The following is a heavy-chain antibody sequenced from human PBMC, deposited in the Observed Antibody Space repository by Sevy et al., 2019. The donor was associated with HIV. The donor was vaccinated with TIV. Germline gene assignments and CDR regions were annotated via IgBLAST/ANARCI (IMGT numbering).Heavy chain of an antibody. V-gene: IGHV3-7*01. J-gene: IGHJ4*02. CDR1: GFTFSDYY. Sequence: GSLRLSCAASGFTFSDYYMGWVRQAPGKGLEWVANIKQDGSQKNYVDSVKGRFTISRDNAKNSLYLQMNRLRVDDTAVYYCARELWPGDYWGQGTLVTVSS. D-gene: IGHD2-21*01. CDR3: ARELWPGDY. CDR2: IKQDGSQK.